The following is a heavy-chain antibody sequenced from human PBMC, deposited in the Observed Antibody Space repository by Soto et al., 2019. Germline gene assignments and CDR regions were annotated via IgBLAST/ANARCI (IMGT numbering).Heavy chain of an antibody. J-gene: IGHJ3*02. CDR3: AKERVLRFLEWLLYDAFDI. CDR2: ISGSGGST. V-gene: IGHV3-23*01. CDR1: GFTFSSYS. Sequence: PGGSLRLSCAASGFTFSSYSMSWVRQAPGKGLEWVSAISGSGGSTYYADSVKGRFTISRDNSKNTLYLQMNSLRAEDTAVYYCAKERVLRFLEWLLYDAFDIWGQGTMVT. D-gene: IGHD3-3*01.